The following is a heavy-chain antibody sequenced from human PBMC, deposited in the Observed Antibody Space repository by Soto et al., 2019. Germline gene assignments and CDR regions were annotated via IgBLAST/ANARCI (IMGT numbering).Heavy chain of an antibody. J-gene: IGHJ4*02. CDR1: GGSISSGGSY. CDR3: AREFMTTVTYFDY. D-gene: IGHD4-17*01. V-gene: IGHV4-30-4*01. Sequence: SETLSLTCTVSGGSISSGGSYWGWIRQPPGKGLEWIGYIYYSGNTILNASLRSRVTLSVDTSKNQFSLNLSSVTAADTAMYYCAREFMTTVTYFDYWGQGTLVTVSS. CDR2: IYYSGNT.